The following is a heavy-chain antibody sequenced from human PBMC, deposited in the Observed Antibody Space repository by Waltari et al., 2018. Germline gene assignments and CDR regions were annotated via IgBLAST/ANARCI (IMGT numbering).Heavy chain of an antibody. J-gene: IGHJ3*02. CDR3: AVLVATNDDPLDI. Sequence: DVQVVQSGAEVKKPGATVKISCKVSGYTFTDFYMHWVQQATGKGLQWVGLVDPENGKTVQAETFKGRVTMTADPSTDTAYMELSSLRSDDTAVYYCAVLVATNDDPLDIWGQGTVVTVSP. V-gene: IGHV1-69-2*01. D-gene: IGHD5-12*01. CDR2: VDPENGKT. CDR1: GYTFTDFY.